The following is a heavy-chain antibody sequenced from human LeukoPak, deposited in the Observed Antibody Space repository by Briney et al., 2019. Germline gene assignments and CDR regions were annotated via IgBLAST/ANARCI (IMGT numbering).Heavy chain of an antibody. J-gene: IGHJ5*02. CDR2: ISGSGGST. CDR3: AKDLLGHDFWSP. CDR1: GFTFSSYA. D-gene: IGHD3-3*01. Sequence: GGSLRLSCAASGFTFSSYAMSWARQAPGKGLEWVSAISGSGGSTYYADSVKGRFTISRDNSKNTLYLQMNSLRAEDTAVYYCAKDLLGHDFWSPWGQGTLVTVSS. V-gene: IGHV3-23*01.